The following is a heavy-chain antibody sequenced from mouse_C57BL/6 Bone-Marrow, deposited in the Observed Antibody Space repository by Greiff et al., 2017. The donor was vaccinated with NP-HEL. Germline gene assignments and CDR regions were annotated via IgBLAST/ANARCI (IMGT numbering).Heavy chain of an antibody. V-gene: IGHV1-50*01. CDR3: ARSYDYAWFAY. D-gene: IGHD2-4*01. CDR2: IDPSDSYT. J-gene: IGHJ3*01. Sequence: QVQLQQPGAELVKPGASVKLSCKASGYTFTSYWMQWVHQRPGQGLEWIGAIDPSDSYTNYTHKFKGKATLTVDTSSSTAYMQLSSLTSEYSAVYYCARSYDYAWFAYWGQGTLVTVSA. CDR1: GYTFTSYW.